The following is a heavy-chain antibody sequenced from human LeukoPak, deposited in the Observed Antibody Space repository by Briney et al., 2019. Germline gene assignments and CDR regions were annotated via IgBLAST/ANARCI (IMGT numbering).Heavy chain of an antibody. J-gene: IGHJ4*02. V-gene: IGHV3-30*03. Sequence: GGSLRLSCAASGFTFSSYGMHWVRQAPGKGLEWVAVISYDGSNKYYADSVKGRFTISRDNSKNTLYLQMNSLRAEDTAVYYCEVVPAATLRQVALGYWGQGTLVTVSS. CDR3: EVVPAATLRQVALGY. CDR2: ISYDGSNK. D-gene: IGHD2-2*01. CDR1: GFTFSSYG.